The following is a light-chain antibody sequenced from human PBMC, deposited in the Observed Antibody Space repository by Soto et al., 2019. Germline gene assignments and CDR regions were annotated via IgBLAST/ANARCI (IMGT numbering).Light chain of an antibody. Sequence: EIVLTQSPATLSLSPGERATLSCRASQSVSSYLAWYQQKPGQAPRLLIYDASSRATGIPARFSGSGSGTDVTLTIISLETEDLEAYYCQHCSNRQPWTFGQGTKVEIK. CDR1: QSVSSY. CDR3: QHCSNRQPWT. CDR2: DAS. V-gene: IGKV3-11*01. J-gene: IGKJ1*01.